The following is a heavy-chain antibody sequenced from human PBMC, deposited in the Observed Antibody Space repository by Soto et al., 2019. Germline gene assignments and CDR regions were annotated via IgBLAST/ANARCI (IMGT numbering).Heavy chain of an antibody. CDR1: GGSISRIHY. CDR3: AAPSAITYLKHRRPWYIDL. Sequence: LSLTCSVSGGSISRIHYLGWIRQPPGRGLEWIASMSNSGNTYSNPSLKSRVSISADTSKNQFSLRLKSVTAGDTAVYYCAAPSAITYLKHRRPWYIDLRGRGALVTLSS. D-gene: IGHD6-6*01. V-gene: IGHV4-39*01. CDR2: MSNSGNT. J-gene: IGHJ2*01.